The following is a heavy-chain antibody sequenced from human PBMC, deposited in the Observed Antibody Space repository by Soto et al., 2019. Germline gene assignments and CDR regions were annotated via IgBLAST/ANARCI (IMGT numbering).Heavy chain of an antibody. CDR1: GYTFTSYD. Sequence: GASVKVSCKASGYTFTSYDINWVRQATGQGLEWMGWMNPNSGNTGYAQKFQGRVTMTRNTSISTAYMELSSLRSEDTAVYYCARGRTGGPFTMVRGVINPRVGALRPFDYWGQGTLVTVSS. J-gene: IGHJ4*02. CDR2: MNPNSGNT. D-gene: IGHD3-10*01. V-gene: IGHV1-8*01. CDR3: ARGRTGGPFTMVRGVINPRVGALRPFDY.